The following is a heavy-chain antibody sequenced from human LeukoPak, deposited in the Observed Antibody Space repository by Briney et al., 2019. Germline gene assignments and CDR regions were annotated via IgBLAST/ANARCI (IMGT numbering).Heavy chain of an antibody. Sequence: ASVKVSCKASGYTFTSYGISWVRQAPGQGLEWMGWISAYNGNTNYAQKFQGRLTMTEDTSTDTAHMELSSLRSEDTAMYYCATLNYYDNSGYYGLSYNWFDPWGQGTLVTVSS. V-gene: IGHV1-18*01. J-gene: IGHJ5*02. CDR3: ATLNYYDNSGYYGLSYNWFDP. CDR1: GYTFTSYG. D-gene: IGHD3-22*01. CDR2: ISAYNGNT.